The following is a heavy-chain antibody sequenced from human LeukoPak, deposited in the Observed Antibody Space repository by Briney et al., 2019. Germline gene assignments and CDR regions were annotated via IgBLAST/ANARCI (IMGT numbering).Heavy chain of an antibody. D-gene: IGHD3-10*01. V-gene: IGHV1-2*04. CDR1: RYTFTGYY. Sequence: GASVKVSCKASRYTFTGYYMHWVRQAPGQGLEWMGWINPNSGGTNYAQKFQGWVTMTRDTSISTAYMELSRLRSDDTAVYYCARDITIGAGEDYGMDVWGQGTTVTVSS. CDR2: INPNSGGT. CDR3: ARDITIGAGEDYGMDV. J-gene: IGHJ6*02.